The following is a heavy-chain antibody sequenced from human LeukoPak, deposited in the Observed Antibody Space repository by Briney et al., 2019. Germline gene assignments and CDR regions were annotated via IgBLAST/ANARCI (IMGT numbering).Heavy chain of an antibody. V-gene: IGHV4-59*11. CDR1: GGSISSHY. CDR2: IYYSGST. CDR3: ARAKWLSPYYYYMDV. Sequence: SETLSLTCTVSGGSISSHYWSWIRQPPGKGLEWIGYIYYSGSTNYNPSLKSRVTISVDTSKNQFSLKLSSVTAADTAAYYCARAKWLSPYYYYMDVWGKGTTVTVSS. D-gene: IGHD3-22*01. J-gene: IGHJ6*03.